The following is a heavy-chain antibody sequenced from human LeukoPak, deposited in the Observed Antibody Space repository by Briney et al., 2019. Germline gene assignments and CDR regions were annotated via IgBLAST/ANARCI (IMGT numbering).Heavy chain of an antibody. V-gene: IGHV4-30-4*08. J-gene: IGHJ3*02. D-gene: IGHD2-21*01. CDR3: AVVPTPHYILWFSLGREAFDI. CDR1: GGSISSGDHY. CDR2: IYYSGST. Sequence: SQTLSLTCTVSGGSISSGDHYWSWIRQPPGKGLEWIGYIYYSGSTYYNPSLKSRVTISVDTSKNQFSLKLSSVTAADTAVYYCAVVPTPHYILWFSLGREAFDIWGQGTMVTVSS.